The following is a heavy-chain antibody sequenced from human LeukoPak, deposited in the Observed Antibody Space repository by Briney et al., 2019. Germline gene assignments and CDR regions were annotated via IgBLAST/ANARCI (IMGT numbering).Heavy chain of an antibody. CDR3: ARFYGDYGSGY. J-gene: IGHJ4*02. Sequence: PGGSLRLSCAASGFTFSSYGMHWVRQAPGKGLEWVAVIWYDGSNKYYADSVKGRFTISRDNSKNTLYLQMNSLRAEDTAVYYCARFYGDYGSGYWGQGTLVTVSS. D-gene: IGHD4-17*01. CDR2: IWYDGSNK. V-gene: IGHV3-33*01. CDR1: GFTFSSYG.